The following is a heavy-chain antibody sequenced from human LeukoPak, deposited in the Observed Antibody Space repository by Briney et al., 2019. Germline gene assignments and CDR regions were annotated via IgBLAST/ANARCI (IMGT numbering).Heavy chain of an antibody. CDR2: IYYSGST. CDR3: ARRKGGYVDY. J-gene: IGHJ4*02. CDR1: GGSISSSSYY. Sequence: SETLSLTCTVSGGSISSSSYYWGWIRQPPGKGLEWIGSIYYSGSTYYNPSLKSRVTISVDTSKNQFSLKLSSVTAADTAVYYCARRKGGYVDYWGQGTLVTVSS. V-gene: IGHV4-39*01. D-gene: IGHD2-15*01.